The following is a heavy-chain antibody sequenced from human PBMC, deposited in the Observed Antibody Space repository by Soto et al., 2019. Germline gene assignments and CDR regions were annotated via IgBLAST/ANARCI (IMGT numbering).Heavy chain of an antibody. J-gene: IGHJ5*02. CDR2: INPSGGST. D-gene: IGHD1-1*01. CDR1: GYTFTSYY. Sequence: QVQLVQSGAEVKKPGASVKVSCKASGYTFTSYYMHWVRQAPGQGLEWMGIINPSGGSTSYAQKFQGRVTMPRDTSTSTVYMELSSLRSEDTAVYYCAREAGMGWFDPWGQGTLVTVSS. V-gene: IGHV1-46*01. CDR3: AREAGMGWFDP.